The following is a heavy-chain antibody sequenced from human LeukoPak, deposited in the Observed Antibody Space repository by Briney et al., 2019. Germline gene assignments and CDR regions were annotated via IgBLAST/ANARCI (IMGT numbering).Heavy chain of an antibody. J-gene: IGHJ4*02. CDR3: ARRTVGASTYYFDY. D-gene: IGHD1-26*01. Sequence: GESLKISCKGSGYSSTNYWIGWVRQMPGKGLEWMGIIYPGDSDTRYSPSFQGQVTISADKSISTAYRQWSSLKASDTAMYYCARRTVGASTYYFDYWGQGTLVTVSS. V-gene: IGHV5-51*01. CDR1: GYSSTNYW. CDR2: IYPGDSDT.